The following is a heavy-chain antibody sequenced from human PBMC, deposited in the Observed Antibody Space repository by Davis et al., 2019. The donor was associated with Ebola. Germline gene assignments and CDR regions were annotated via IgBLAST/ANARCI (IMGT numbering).Heavy chain of an antibody. CDR2: IYYSGST. D-gene: IGHD4/OR15-4a*01. CDR3: AGVLVGWFDP. V-gene: IGHV4-59*12. J-gene: IGHJ5*02. CDR1: GGSISSYY. Sequence: SETLSLTCTVSGGSISSYYWSWIRQPPGKGLEWIGYIYYSGSTNYNPSLKSRVTISVDTSKNQFSLKLSSVTAADTAVYYCAGVLVGWFDPWGQGTLVTVPS.